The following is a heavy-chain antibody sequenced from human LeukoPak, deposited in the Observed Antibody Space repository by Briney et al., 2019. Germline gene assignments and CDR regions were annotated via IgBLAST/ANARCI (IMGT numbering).Heavy chain of an antibody. Sequence: ASVKVSCTASGYTFTSYDINWVRQATGQGLEWMGWMNPNSGNTGYAQKFQGRVTMTRNTSISTAYMELSSLRSEDTAVYYCARARRTITIFGVVIIFWFDPWGQETLVTVSS. CDR2: MNPNSGNT. J-gene: IGHJ5*02. CDR3: ARARRTITIFGVVIIFWFDP. V-gene: IGHV1-8*01. CDR1: GYTFTSYD. D-gene: IGHD3-3*01.